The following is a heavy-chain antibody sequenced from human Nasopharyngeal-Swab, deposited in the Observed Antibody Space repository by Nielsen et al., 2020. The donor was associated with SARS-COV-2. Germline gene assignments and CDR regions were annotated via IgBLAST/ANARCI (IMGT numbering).Heavy chain of an antibody. CDR3: ARRWLAYFDL. CDR2: IKQDGSEK. V-gene: IGHV3-7*01. CDR1: GFTFSSYW. D-gene: IGHD5-24*01. Sequence: GESLKISCAASGFTFSSYWMSWVRQAPGKGLEWVANIKQDGSEKYYVDSVKGRFTISRDNAKNSLYLQMSSLRAEDTAVYYCARRWLAYFDLWGRGTLVTVSS. J-gene: IGHJ2*01.